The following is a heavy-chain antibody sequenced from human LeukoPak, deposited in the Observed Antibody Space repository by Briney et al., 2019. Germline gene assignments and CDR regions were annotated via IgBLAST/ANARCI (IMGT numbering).Heavy chain of an antibody. CDR1: GFTVSSNY. CDR3: AKSRGSTCYSSSDY. V-gene: IGHV3-66*01. D-gene: IGHD2-15*01. J-gene: IGHJ4*02. CDR2: IYSGGST. Sequence: PGGSLRLSCAASGFTVSSNYMSWVRQAPGKGLEWVSVIYSGGSTYYADSVKGRFTISRDNSKNTLHLQMNSLRVEDTAVYYCAKSRGSTCYSSSDYWGQGTLVTVSS.